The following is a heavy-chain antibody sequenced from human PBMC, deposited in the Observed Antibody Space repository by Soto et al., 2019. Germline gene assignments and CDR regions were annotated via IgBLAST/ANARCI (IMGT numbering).Heavy chain of an antibody. V-gene: IGHV3-23*01. CDR3: ARSPCGCDCYTRDGLSF. J-gene: IGHJ6*02. D-gene: IGHD2-21*02. Sequence: PGGSLRLSCAASGFTLSSYAMSWLRQAPGKGLEWVSTISSSGGSTYYADSVKGRVTISRDNAKNSLYLQMNSLRAEDTAVYYCARSPCGCDCYTRDGLSFSAQRTSVTVSS. CDR1: GFTLSSYA. CDR2: ISSSGGST.